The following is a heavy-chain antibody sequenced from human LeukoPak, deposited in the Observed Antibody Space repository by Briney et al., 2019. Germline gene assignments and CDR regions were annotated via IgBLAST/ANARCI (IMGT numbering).Heavy chain of an antibody. CDR3: ATSGKLGPLANFDY. D-gene: IGHD7-27*01. CDR1: GFTFDDYT. V-gene: IGHV3-43*01. CDR2: ISWDGGST. Sequence: LPGGSLRLXCAASGFTFDDYTMHWVRQAPGKGLEWVSLISWDGGSTYYADSVKGRFTISRDNSKNSLYLQMNSLRTEDTALYYCATSGKLGPLANFDYWGQGTLVTVSS. J-gene: IGHJ4*02.